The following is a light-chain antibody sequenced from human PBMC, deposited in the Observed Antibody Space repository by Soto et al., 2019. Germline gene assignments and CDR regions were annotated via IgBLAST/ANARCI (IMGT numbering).Light chain of an antibody. V-gene: IGLV7-46*01. Sequence: QAVLTQEPSLTVSPGGTVTLTCGSSTGAVTSGHYPYWSQQKPGQAPRTLIYDTSNKHSWTPAWFSGSLLGGKAALTLSGAQPEDEAEYYCLLSYSGARLYVFGTGTKVTVL. CDR1: TGAVTSGHY. CDR3: LLSYSGARLYV. J-gene: IGLJ1*01. CDR2: DTS.